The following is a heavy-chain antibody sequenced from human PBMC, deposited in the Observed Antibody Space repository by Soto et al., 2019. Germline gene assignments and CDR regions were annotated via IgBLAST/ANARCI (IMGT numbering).Heavy chain of an antibody. D-gene: IGHD5-12*01. V-gene: IGHV3-23*01. CDR1: GFAVRSYA. CDR3: AKPRDGYNWGAFDM. J-gene: IGHJ3*02. Sequence: PGGSLRLSCAASGFAVRSYAMSWVRQAPGKGLEWVSVISVGGGSTYYADPVKGRLTISSDNSKNTLYLQMNSLRGEDTAVYYCAKPRDGYNWGAFDMSGQGTIVTVSS. CDR2: ISVGGGST.